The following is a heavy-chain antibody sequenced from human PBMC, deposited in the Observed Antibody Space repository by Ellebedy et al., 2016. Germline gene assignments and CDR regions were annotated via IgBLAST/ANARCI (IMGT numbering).Heavy chain of an antibody. J-gene: IGHJ4*02. D-gene: IGHD1-26*01. CDR3: ARDQRGSYDY. CDR2: SRNKANSYTT. Sequence: GESLKISCAASGFTFSDHHMDWVRQTPDKGLEWLGRSRNKANSYTTEHAASVRGRFTISRDDLKNSLYLQMNSLKTEDTAVYYCARDQRGSYDYWGQGTLVTVSS. CDR1: GFTFSDHH. V-gene: IGHV3-72*01.